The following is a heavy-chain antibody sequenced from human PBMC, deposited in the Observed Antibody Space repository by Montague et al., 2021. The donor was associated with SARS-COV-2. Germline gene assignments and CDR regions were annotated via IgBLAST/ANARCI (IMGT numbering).Heavy chain of an antibody. Sequence: SETLSLTCAVYGGSFSEYYWTWIRQPPGKGLEWIGEIDHSGSTNYNPSLKSRVAMSVVTSKNQFSLKLNSVTAADSAVYYCARQRAWTFVVLIALPWRSWYFDLWGRGTLVTVSS. V-gene: IGHV4-34*01. CDR1: GGSFSEYY. CDR3: ARQRAWTFVVLIALPWRSWYFDL. CDR2: IDHSGST. D-gene: IGHD2-21*01. J-gene: IGHJ2*01.